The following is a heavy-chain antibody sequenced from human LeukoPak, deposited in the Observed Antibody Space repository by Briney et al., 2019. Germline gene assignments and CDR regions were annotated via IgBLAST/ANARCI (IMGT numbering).Heavy chain of an antibody. Sequence: SETLSLTCAVSGDSISSSDYYWSWIRQPPGKGLEWIGHISYSGSTFYNPSLKSRLTISVDTSKTHLSLKLSSVTAADTAVYYCARRLGRQEDFWGRGTLVTVSS. CDR1: GDSISSSDYY. CDR3: ARRLGRQEDF. D-gene: IGHD3-16*01. J-gene: IGHJ4*01. V-gene: IGHV4-30-4*01. CDR2: ISYSGST.